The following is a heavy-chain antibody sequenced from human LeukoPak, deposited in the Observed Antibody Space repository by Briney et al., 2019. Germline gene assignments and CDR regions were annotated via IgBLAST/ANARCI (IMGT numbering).Heavy chain of an antibody. J-gene: IGHJ4*02. D-gene: IGHD6-19*01. V-gene: IGHV3-30*04. CDR2: ISYDGNDK. CDR3: ASGRIEVAGTGDY. Sequence: GRSLRLSCAASGLNFNYYAMHWVRQAPGKGLEWVAVISYDGNDKYYAASVQGRFSISRDNSNNTLYLEMTSLRSEDTALYYGASGRIEVAGTGDYWGQGTLVIVSS. CDR1: GLNFNYYA.